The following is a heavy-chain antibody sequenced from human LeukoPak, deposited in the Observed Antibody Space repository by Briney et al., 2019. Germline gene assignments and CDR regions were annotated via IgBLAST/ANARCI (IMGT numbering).Heavy chain of an antibody. CDR2: ITSRGGSK. D-gene: IGHD3-22*01. V-gene: IGHV3-23*01. J-gene: IGHJ4*02. CDR1: GFTFSIYG. CDR3: ARDRPNYYGSDGHYYRRDGDY. Sequence: GGSLRLSCAASGFTFSIYGMSWVRQAPGKGLEWVSFITSRGGSKWYVDSVKGRFTITRDNSENTLYLQMHSLRAEDTAVYYCARDRPNYYGSDGHYYRRDGDYWGRGTLVSVSS.